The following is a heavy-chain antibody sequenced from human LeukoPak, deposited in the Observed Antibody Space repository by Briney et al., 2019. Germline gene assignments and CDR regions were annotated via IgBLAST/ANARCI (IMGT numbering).Heavy chain of an antibody. CDR3: ASLKPARPDY. Sequence: PSETLSLTCAVYGGSFSGYYWSWIRQPPGKGLEWIGEINHSGSTNYNPSLKSRVTISVDTSKNQFSLKLSSVTAADTAVYYCASLKPARPDYWGQGTLVTVSS. J-gene: IGHJ4*02. D-gene: IGHD2-2*01. CDR2: INHSGST. CDR1: GGSFSGYY. V-gene: IGHV4-34*01.